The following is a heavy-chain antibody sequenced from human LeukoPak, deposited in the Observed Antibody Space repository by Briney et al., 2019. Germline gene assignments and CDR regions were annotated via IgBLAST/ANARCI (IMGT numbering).Heavy chain of an antibody. CDR3: ARAHISGDYDSSGYPFDY. CDR1: GGTFSSYA. Sequence: SVKVSCKASGGTFSSYAISWVRQAPGQGLEWMGRIIPILGIANYAQKFQGRVTITADKSTSTAYMELSSLRSEDTAVYYCARAHISGDYDSSGYPFDYWGQGTQVTVSS. J-gene: IGHJ4*02. V-gene: IGHV1-69*04. D-gene: IGHD3-22*01. CDR2: IIPILGIA.